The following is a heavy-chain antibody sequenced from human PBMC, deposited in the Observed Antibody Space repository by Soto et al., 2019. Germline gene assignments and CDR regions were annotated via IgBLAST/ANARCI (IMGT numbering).Heavy chain of an antibody. CDR3: ARGDFAWEPSTDY. CDR1: GGSLSGYY. D-gene: IGHD3-3*01. J-gene: IGHJ4*02. CDR2: INHSGST. V-gene: IGHV4-34*01. Sequence: ETLSLTCAVYGGSLSGYYWSWIRQPPGKGLEWIGEINHSGSTNYSPSLKSRVTILVDTSKNQFSLQLSSVTAADTAMYYCARGDFAWEPSTDYWGQGTLVTVS.